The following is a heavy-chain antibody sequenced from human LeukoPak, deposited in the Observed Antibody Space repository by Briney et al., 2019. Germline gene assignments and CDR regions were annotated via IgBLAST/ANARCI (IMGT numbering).Heavy chain of an antibody. Sequence: PGGSLRLSCAASGFTFNRYCMSWVRQAPGKGLEWVANIKQDGSEKYYVDSVKGRFTVSRDNAKTSLYLQMNSLRAEDTAVYYCAREGQQLFYYYYYMDVWGKGTTVTVSS. J-gene: IGHJ6*03. V-gene: IGHV3-7*01. CDR2: IKQDGSEK. CDR3: AREGQQLFYYYYYMDV. CDR1: GFTFNRYC. D-gene: IGHD6-13*01.